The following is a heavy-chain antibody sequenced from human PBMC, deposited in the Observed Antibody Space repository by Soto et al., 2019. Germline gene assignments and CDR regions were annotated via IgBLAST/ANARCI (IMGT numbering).Heavy chain of an antibody. CDR3: ARHMGGKVLPIDY. V-gene: IGHV4-39*01. Sequence: SETLSLTCTVSGGSISSSSYYWGWIRQPPGKGLEWIGSIYYSGSTYYNPSLKSRVTISVDTSKNQFSLKLSSVTAADTAVYYCARHMGGKVLPIDYWGQGTLVTVSS. CDR1: GGSISSSSYY. D-gene: IGHD3-10*01. J-gene: IGHJ4*02. CDR2: IYYSGST.